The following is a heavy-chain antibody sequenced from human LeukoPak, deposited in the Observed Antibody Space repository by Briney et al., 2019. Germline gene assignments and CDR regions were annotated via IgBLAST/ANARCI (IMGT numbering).Heavy chain of an antibody. CDR3: ARHPHYYYYMDV. V-gene: IGHV4-4*07. J-gene: IGHJ6*03. CDR2: IYTSGST. CDR1: GGSISSYY. Sequence: SETLSLTCTVSGGSISSYYWSWIRQPAGKGLEWIGRIYTSGSTNYNPSLKSRVTISVDTSKNQFSLKVNSVTAADTAVYYCARHPHYYYYMDVWGKGTTVTVSS.